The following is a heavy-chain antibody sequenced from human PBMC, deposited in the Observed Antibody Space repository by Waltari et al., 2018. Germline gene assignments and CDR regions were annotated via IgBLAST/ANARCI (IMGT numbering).Heavy chain of an antibody. Sequence: QVQLQESGQGLVKPSETLSLTCTVSGGSILSYSWSWIRQPAGKGLEWIGRIYPGATPYYNPSLQTRIMMSVDTSQNQFSLKLSSVTAADTAVYYCARIYGSGTFIYMDVWGKGTTVTVSS. CDR3: ARIYGSGTFIYMDV. J-gene: IGHJ6*03. D-gene: IGHD3-10*01. CDR1: GGSILSYS. V-gene: IGHV4-4*07. CDR2: IYPGATP.